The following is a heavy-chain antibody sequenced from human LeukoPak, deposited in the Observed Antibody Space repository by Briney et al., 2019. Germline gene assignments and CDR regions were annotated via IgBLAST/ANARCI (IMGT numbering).Heavy chain of an antibody. Sequence: GGSLRLSCAASGFTFSTCAMHWVRQAPDMGLEWLAMISFDGNNVNHADSVKGRFTISRDNSKNTLYLQMNSLRPEDTALYYCARTMGIAAAVPFRHWGQGTLVTVSS. CDR3: ARTMGIAAAVPFRH. J-gene: IGHJ1*01. CDR2: ISFDGNNV. CDR1: GFTFSTCA. V-gene: IGHV3-30-3*01. D-gene: IGHD6-13*01.